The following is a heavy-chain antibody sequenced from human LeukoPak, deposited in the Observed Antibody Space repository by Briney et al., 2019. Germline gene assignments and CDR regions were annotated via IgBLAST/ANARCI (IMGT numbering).Heavy chain of an antibody. J-gene: IGHJ3*02. Sequence: GASVKVSCKASGGTFSSYAISWVRQAPGQGLGWMGWIIPILGIANYAQKFQGRVTITADKSTSTAYMELSSLRSDDTAVYYCARGDAIVGAQDDAFDIWGQETMVTVSS. D-gene: IGHD1-26*01. CDR1: GGTFSSYA. V-gene: IGHV1-69*10. CDR2: IIPILGIA. CDR3: ARGDAIVGAQDDAFDI.